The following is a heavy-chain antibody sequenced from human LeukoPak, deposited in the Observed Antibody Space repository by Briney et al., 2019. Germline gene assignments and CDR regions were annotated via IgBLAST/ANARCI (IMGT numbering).Heavy chain of an antibody. D-gene: IGHD3-22*01. V-gene: IGHV3-20*04. CDR3: AREPHYFDSSGYLVSAAFDI. CDR2: INWNGDST. CDR1: GFTFDDYG. Sequence: GGSLRLSCAASGFTFDDYGMNWVRQAPGKGLEWVSGINWNGDSTGYADSVKGRFTISRDNAKNSLYLQMNSLRAEDTALYYCAREPHYFDSSGYLVSAAFDIWGQGTMVTVSS. J-gene: IGHJ3*02.